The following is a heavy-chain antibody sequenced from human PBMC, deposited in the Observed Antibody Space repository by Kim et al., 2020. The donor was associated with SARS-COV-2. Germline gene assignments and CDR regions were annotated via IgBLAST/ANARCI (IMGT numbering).Heavy chain of an antibody. J-gene: IGHJ4*02. Sequence: KAHNYATTYGASVKGRFTISRDDSKNTAYLQMNSLKTEDTAVHYCTSLITAWGQGTLVTVSS. V-gene: IGHV3-73*01. D-gene: IGHD6-25*01. CDR2: KAHNYAT. CDR3: TSLITA.